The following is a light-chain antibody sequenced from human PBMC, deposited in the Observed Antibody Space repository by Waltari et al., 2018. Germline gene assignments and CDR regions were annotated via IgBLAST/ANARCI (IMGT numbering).Light chain of an antibody. Sequence: DIVMTQSPDSLAMSLGERATINCKSSQSVLYSSNNKNFLAWYQQKPGQPPKLLIYGEYTRESGVPDRFSGSGSGTDFTLTISSLQAEDVAVYYCQQYYTTPYTFGQGTKLEIK. CDR2: GEY. J-gene: IGKJ2*01. CDR3: QQYYTTPYT. CDR1: QSVLYSSNNKNF. V-gene: IGKV4-1*01.